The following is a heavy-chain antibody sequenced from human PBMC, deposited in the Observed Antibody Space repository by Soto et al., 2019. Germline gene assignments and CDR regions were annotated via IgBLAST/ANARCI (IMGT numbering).Heavy chain of an antibody. CDR3: PRHPQPSYRVTVGVVVTHNWYDP. J-gene: IGHJ5*02. V-gene: IGHV1-3*01. D-gene: IGHD3-22*01. CDR1: RYTLTSYA. CDR2: INAGNGNT. Sequence: GASVKVSCKASRYTLTSYAMHCVRQAPGQRLDWIGWINAGNGNTNYAQKLQGRVTMTTDKSTSTAYMELRSLGSAAPAGYYCPRHPQPSYRVTVGVVVTHNWYDPRRQRTLVTVSS.